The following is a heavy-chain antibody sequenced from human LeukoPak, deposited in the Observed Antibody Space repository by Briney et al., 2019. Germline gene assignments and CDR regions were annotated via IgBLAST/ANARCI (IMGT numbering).Heavy chain of an antibody. Sequence: GGSLRLSCAASGFTFSSFAMSWVRQAPGKGLEWVSGFRCRDFSTDYADSVKGRFTLFRDNSKNTLYLQMTSLRADDTAVYYCAKSEQEPMNYFDYWGQGTLV. J-gene: IGHJ4*02. V-gene: IGHV3-23*01. CDR2: FRCRDFST. CDR1: GFTFSSFA. CDR3: AKSEQEPMNYFDY.